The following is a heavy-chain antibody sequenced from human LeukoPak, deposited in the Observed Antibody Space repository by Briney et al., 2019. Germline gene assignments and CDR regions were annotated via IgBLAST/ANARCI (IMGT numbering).Heavy chain of an antibody. CDR3: ARHIENYGSGSYYLIDY. V-gene: IGHV3-21*01. Sequence: GGSLRLSCAASGFTFSSYSMNWVRQAPGKGLEWVSSISSSSSYIYYADSVKGRFTISRDNAKNSLYLQMNSLRAEDTAVYYCARHIENYGSGSYYLIDYWGQGTLVTVSS. J-gene: IGHJ4*02. D-gene: IGHD3-10*01. CDR2: ISSSSSYI. CDR1: GFTFSSYS.